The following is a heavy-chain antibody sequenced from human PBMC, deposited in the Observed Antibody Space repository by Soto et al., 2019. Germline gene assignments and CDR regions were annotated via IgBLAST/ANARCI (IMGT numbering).Heavy chain of an antibody. CDR2: INPNSGGT. V-gene: IGHV1-2*04. J-gene: IGHJ4*02. D-gene: IGHD2-2*01. CDR3: AREYPGYCSSTSCARGYFDY. CDR1: GYTFTGYY. Sequence: ASVKVSCKASGYTFTGYYMHWVRQAPGQGLEWMGWINPNSGGTNYAQKFQGWVTMTRDTSISTAYMELSRLRSDDTAVYYCAREYPGYCSSTSCARGYFDYWGQGTLVTVSS.